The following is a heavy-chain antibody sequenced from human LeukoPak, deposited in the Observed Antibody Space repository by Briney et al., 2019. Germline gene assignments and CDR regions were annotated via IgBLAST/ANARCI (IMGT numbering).Heavy chain of an antibody. CDR1: GFTFSSYV. J-gene: IGHJ5*02. V-gene: IGHV3-30*04. CDR3: ARVEDSGYDYRGWFDP. D-gene: IGHD5-12*01. Sequence: PGGSLRLSCAASGFTFSSYVMHWVRQAPGKGLEWVAIISYDGSNEYYADSVKGRFTISRDNSKNTLYLQMNSLRAADTAVYYCARVEDSGYDYRGWFDPWGQGTLVTVSS. CDR2: ISYDGSNE.